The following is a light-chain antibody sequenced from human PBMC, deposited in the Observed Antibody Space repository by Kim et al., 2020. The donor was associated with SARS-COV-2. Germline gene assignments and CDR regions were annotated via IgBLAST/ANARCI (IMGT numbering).Light chain of an antibody. CDR3: KQSFSFPLT. J-gene: IGKJ4*01. CDR2: AAS. Sequence: DIQMTQSPSYLSASVGDRVTITCRASQTIKTNLNWYQQRPGKAPTLLIYAASNSPSGVPPRFGGSGSGRDFTLTIRSLQPEDFATYYCKQSFSFPLTFGGGTKGDIK. CDR1: QTIKTN. V-gene: IGKV1-39*01.